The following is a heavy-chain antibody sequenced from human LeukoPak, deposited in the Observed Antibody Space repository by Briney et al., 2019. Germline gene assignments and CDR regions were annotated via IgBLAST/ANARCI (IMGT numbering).Heavy chain of an antibody. CDR1: GLIVSTNY. CDR2: LFSDRRT. D-gene: IGHD4-17*01. CDR3: ARDVVIGASYDYGDYIPLPH. V-gene: IGHV3-66*02. J-gene: IGHJ1*01. Sequence: GGSLRLSCAASGLIVSTNYMTWVRQAPGKGLQWVAILFSDRRTFYADTVKGRFTVSRDNSKNTLYLQMNSLRPEDTAVYYCARDVVIGASYDYGDYIPLPHWGQGTLVTVSS.